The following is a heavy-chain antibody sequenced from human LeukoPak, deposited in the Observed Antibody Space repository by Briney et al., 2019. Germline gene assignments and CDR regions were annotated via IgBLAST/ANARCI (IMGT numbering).Heavy chain of an antibody. CDR1: GFTFSSYG. D-gene: IGHD6-19*01. CDR2: ISYDGSNK. J-gene: IGHJ4*02. V-gene: IGHV3-30*18. Sequence: GRSLRLSCAASGFTFSSYGMHWVRQAPGKGLEGVAVISYDGSNKYYADSVKGRFTISRDNSKNTLYLQMNSLRAEDTAVYYCAKAEELAVAGLFDYWGQGTLVTVSS. CDR3: AKAEELAVAGLFDY.